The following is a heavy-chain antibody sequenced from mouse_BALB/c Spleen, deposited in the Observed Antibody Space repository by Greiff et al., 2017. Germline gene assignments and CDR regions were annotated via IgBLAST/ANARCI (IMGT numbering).Heavy chain of an antibody. CDR2: IRNKANGYTT. V-gene: IGHV7-3*02. J-gene: IGHJ4*01. CDR1: GFTFTDYY. D-gene: IGHD2-3*01. Sequence: EVKLVESGGGLVQPGGSLRLSCATSGFTFTDYYMSWVRQPPGKALEWLGFIRNKANGYTTEYSASVKGRFTISRDNSQSILYLQMNTLRAEDSATYYCARAGYDGYFYAMDYWGQGTSVTVSS. CDR3: ARAGYDGYFYAMDY.